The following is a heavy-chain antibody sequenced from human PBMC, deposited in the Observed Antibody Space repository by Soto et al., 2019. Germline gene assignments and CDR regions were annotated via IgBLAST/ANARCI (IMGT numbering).Heavy chain of an antibody. D-gene: IGHD3-10*01. V-gene: IGHV4-59*08. CDR3: ARHWITMVRGVCHFDY. Sequence: PSETLSLTCTVSGASITQYYWKWIRQSPGKGLEWIVSVSSTGSTVYNPSLTSRVTVSLDTSKNQLSLKLNSVTAADTAVYYCARHWITMVRGVCHFDYWGQGTLVTVSS. J-gene: IGHJ4*02. CDR2: VSSTGST. CDR1: GASITQYY.